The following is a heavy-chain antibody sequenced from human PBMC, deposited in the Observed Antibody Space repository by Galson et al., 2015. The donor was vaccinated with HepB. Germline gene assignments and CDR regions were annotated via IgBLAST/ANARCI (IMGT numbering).Heavy chain of an antibody. CDR1: GFTVSSNY. D-gene: IGHD1-26*01. J-gene: IGHJ4*02. V-gene: IGHV3-53*01. CDR3: ARGYSNNWFSGLGY. Sequence: SLRLSCAASGFTVSSNYMSWVRQAPGKGLEWVSIICSSGSTYYVDSVKGRFTISRDSSKNTLYLHMNSLRAEDTAVYYCARGYSNNWFSGLGYWGQGTLVTVSS. CDR2: ICSSGST.